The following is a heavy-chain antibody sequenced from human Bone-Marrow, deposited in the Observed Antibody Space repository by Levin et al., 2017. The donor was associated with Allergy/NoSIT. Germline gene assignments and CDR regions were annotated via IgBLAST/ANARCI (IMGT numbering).Heavy chain of an antibody. CDR3: AKTTPNRPGIAVAEDGYFDY. J-gene: IGHJ4*02. V-gene: IGHV3-23*01. CDR1: GFTFSSYA. CDR2: ISGSGGST. D-gene: IGHD6-19*01. Sequence: ASVKVSCAASGFTFSSYAMSWVRQAPGKGLEWVSAISGSGGSTYYADSVKGRFTISRDNSKNTLYLQMNSLRAEDTAVYYCAKTTPNRPGIAVAEDGYFDYWGQGTLVTVSS.